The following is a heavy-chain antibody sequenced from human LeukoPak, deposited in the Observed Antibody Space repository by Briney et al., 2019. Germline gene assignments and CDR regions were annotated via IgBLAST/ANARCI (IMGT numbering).Heavy chain of an antibody. J-gene: IGHJ6*02. V-gene: IGHV1-18*01. CDR3: ARMGVYSGRRYYYYGMDV. Sequence: ASVKVSCKASGYTFTSYGISWVRQAPGQGLEWMGWISAYNGNTNYAQKLQGRVTMTTDTSTSTAYMELRSLRSDDTAVYYCARMGVYSGRRYYYYGMDVWGRGTTVTVSS. CDR1: GYTFTSYG. CDR2: ISAYNGNT. D-gene: IGHD3-10*01.